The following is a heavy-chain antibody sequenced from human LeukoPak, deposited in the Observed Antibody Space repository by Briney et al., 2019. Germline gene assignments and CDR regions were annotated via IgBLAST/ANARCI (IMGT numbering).Heavy chain of an antibody. Sequence: ASVKVSCKVSGYTLTELSMHWVRQAPGKGLEWMGGFDPEDGETIYAQKFQGRVTMTEDTSTDTAYMELSSLRSEDTAVYYCATGTVTNDAFDIWGQGTMVTVSS. CDR1: GYTLTELS. D-gene: IGHD4-11*01. CDR2: FDPEDGET. J-gene: IGHJ3*02. CDR3: ATGTVTNDAFDI. V-gene: IGHV1-24*01.